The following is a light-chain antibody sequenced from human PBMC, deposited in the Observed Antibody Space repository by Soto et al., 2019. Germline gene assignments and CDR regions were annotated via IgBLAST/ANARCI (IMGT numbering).Light chain of an antibody. V-gene: IGLV2-8*01. J-gene: IGLJ2*01. CDR2: EVS. Sequence: QSVLTQPPSASGSLGQSVTISCTGTSSDVGGSKYVSWYQQHPGKAPKIMIYEVSQRPSGVPDRFSGSKSGNTASLTVSGLQTEDEADYYCSSYAGSLNVLFGGGTKLTVL. CDR1: SSDVGGSKY. CDR3: SSYAGSLNVL.